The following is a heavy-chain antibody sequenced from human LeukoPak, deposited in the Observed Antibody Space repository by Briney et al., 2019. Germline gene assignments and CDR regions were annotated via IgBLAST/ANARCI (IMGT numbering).Heavy chain of an antibody. CDR3: ARGVFRARTATLYYFDY. V-gene: IGHV1-18*01. J-gene: IGHJ4*02. Sequence: ASVKVSCKASGYTFTSYGISWVRQAPGQGLEWMGWISAYNGNTNYAQKLQGRVTMTTDISTSTAYMELRSLRSDDTAVYYCARGVFRARTATLYYFDYWGQGTLVTVSS. CDR1: GYTFTSYG. CDR2: ISAYNGNT. D-gene: IGHD5-12*01.